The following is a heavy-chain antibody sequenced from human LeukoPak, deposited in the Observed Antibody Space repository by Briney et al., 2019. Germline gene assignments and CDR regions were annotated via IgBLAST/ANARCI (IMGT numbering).Heavy chain of an antibody. Sequence: PSETLSLTCTVSGGSISSYYWSWIRQPPGKGLEWIGYIYYSGTTNYNPSLKSRVTISVDTSKNQFSLKVSSVTAADTAVYYCARDHQGYCSSTRCFNWFDPWGQGTLVTVSS. D-gene: IGHD2-2*01. CDR3: ARDHQGYCSSTRCFNWFDP. CDR1: GGSISSYY. V-gene: IGHV4-59*01. CDR2: IYYSGTT. J-gene: IGHJ5*02.